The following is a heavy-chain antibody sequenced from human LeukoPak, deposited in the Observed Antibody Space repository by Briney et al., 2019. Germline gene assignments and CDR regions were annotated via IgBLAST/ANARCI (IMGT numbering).Heavy chain of an antibody. CDR1: GYTFTGYY. J-gene: IGHJ4*02. CDR3: ARTVEMATWGNFDY. D-gene: IGHD5-24*01. V-gene: IGHV1-2*02. Sequence: ASVKVSCKASGYTFTGYYMHWVRQAPGQGLEWMGWINPNSGGTNYAQKFQGRVTITADKSTSTAYMELSSLRSEDTAVYYCARTVEMATWGNFDYWGQGTLVTVSS. CDR2: INPNSGGT.